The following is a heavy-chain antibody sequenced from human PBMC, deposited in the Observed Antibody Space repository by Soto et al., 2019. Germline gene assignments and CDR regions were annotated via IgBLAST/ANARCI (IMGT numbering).Heavy chain of an antibody. Sequence: QVQLQQWGAGLLKPSETLSLTCAVYGGSFSGYYWSWIRQPPGKGLEWIGEIHHSGSTNYNPSLKSRVTISVDTSKNQFSLKLSSVTAADTAVYYCARCLPNGPMVRGVSNRWGYYYYGMDVWGQGTTVTVSS. V-gene: IGHV4-34*01. CDR1: GGSFSGYY. CDR2: IHHSGST. D-gene: IGHD3-10*01. CDR3: ARCLPNGPMVRGVSNRWGYYYYGMDV. J-gene: IGHJ6*02.